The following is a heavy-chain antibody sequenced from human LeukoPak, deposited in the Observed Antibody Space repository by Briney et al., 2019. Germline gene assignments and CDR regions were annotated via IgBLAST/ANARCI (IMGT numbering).Heavy chain of an antibody. CDR2: ISSSGSTI. J-gene: IGHJ4*02. CDR1: GLTFSDYY. V-gene: IGHV3-11*01. CDR3: ARAALGPSSEFDY. Sequence: GGSLRLSCAASGLTFSDYYMSWIRQAPGKGLEWVSYISSSGSTIYYADSVKGRFTISRDNAKNSLYLQMNSLRAEDTAVYYCARAALGPSSEFDYWGQGTLVTVSS. D-gene: IGHD3-10*01.